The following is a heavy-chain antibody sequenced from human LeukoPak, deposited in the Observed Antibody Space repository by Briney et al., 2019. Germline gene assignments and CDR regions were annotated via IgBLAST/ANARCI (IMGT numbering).Heavy chain of an antibody. V-gene: IGHV3-48*03. Sequence: PGGSLRLSCAASGFTFSSYEMNWVRQAPGKGLEWVPYISSSGSTIYYADSVKGRFTISRDNAKNSLYLQMNSLRAEDTAVYYCAREGTSITGTRRGFDPWGQGTLVTVSS. CDR3: AREGTSITGTRRGFDP. CDR1: GFTFSSYE. D-gene: IGHD1-7*01. CDR2: ISSSGSTI. J-gene: IGHJ5*02.